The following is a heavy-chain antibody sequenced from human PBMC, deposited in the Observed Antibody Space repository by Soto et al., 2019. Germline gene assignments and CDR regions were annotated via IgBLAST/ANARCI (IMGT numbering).Heavy chain of an antibody. CDR3: ARLATFAGTGAFDI. Sequence: PGQSLTISGEGSGYSLTRYWIGWVRQMPGKGLEWMGIIYPGDSDTRYSPSFQGQVTISADKSISTAYLQWSSLKASDTAMYYCARLATFAGTGAFDIWGQGTMVTVS. D-gene: IGHD6-13*01. J-gene: IGHJ3*02. V-gene: IGHV5-51*01. CDR2: IYPGDSDT. CDR1: GYSLTRYW.